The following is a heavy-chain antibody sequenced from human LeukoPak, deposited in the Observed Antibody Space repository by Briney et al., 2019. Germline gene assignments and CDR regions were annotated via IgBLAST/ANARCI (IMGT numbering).Heavy chain of an antibody. CDR1: GYTFTGYY. D-gene: IGHD2-21*02. CDR2: INPNSGGT. V-gene: IGHV1-2*02. J-gene: IGHJ4*02. Sequence: ASVKVSCKASGYTFTGYYMHWVRQAPGQGLEWMGWINPNSGGTNYAQKFQGRVTMTRDTSISTAYMELSSLRSEDTAVYYCARSIYCGGDCYAHEYYFDYWGQGTLVTVSS. CDR3: ARSIYCGGDCYAHEYYFDY.